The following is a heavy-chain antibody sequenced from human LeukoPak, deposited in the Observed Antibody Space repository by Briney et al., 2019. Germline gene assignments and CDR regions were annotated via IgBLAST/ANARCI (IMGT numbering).Heavy chain of an antibody. D-gene: IGHD2-2*02. CDR3: AREDCSSTRCYNYYMDV. CDR2: IYTSGST. V-gene: IGHV4-61*02. J-gene: IGHJ6*03. CDR1: GGSISSGSYY. Sequence: PSETLSLTCTVSGGSISSGSYYWPWIRQPAGKGLEWIGRIYTSGSTNYNPSLKGRVTISVDTSKNQFSLKLSSVTAADTAVYYCAREDCSSTRCYNYYMDVWGKGTTVTISS.